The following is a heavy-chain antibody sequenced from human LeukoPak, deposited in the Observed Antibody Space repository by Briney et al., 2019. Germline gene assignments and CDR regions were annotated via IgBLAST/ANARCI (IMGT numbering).Heavy chain of an antibody. J-gene: IGHJ5*02. Sequence: SETLSLTCTVSGGSISSYYWSWIRQPPGKGLEWVGYIYYSGSTNYNPSLKSRVTISVDTSKNQFSLKLSSVTAADKAVYYCARLTRDWNDVVWFDPWGQGTLVTVSS. CDR3: ARLTRDWNDVVWFDP. CDR2: IYYSGST. D-gene: IGHD1-1*01. V-gene: IGHV4-59*08. CDR1: GGSISSYY.